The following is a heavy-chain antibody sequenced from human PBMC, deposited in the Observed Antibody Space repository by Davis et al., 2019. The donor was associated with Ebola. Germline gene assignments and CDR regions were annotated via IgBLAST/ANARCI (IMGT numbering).Heavy chain of an antibody. J-gene: IGHJ4*02. CDR3: ARAVFHEVLDS. Sequence: GESLKISCAASGFTFSNYAMDWVRQAPGKGLEWVAVVSHSEREKFYADSVKGRFTISRDNSENTLYLQMDSLTADDTAVYFCARAVFHEVLDSWGQGTPVTVSS. CDR1: GFTFSNYA. D-gene: IGHD3-3*01. CDR2: VSHSEREK. V-gene: IGHV3-30*04.